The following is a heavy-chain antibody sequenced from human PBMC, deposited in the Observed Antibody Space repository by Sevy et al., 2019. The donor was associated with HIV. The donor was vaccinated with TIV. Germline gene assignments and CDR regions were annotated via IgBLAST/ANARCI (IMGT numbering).Heavy chain of an antibody. CDR2: IYYSGST. V-gene: IGHV4-30-4*01. D-gene: IGHD3-10*01. J-gene: IGHJ4*02. Sequence: SETLSLTCAVSGGSISSGDYYWSWIRQPPGKGLEWIGYIYYSGSTYYNPSLKSRVTISVDTSKNQFSLKLSSVTAADTAVYYCARDRVWHYYGSGSYWDYWGQGTLVTVSS. CDR3: ARDRVWHYYGSGSYWDY. CDR1: GGSISSGDYY.